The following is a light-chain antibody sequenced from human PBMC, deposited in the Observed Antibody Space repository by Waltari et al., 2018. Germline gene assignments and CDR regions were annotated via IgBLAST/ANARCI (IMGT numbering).Light chain of an antibody. J-gene: IGLJ1*01. CDR3: ATWDDSLNSFV. CDR1: SSNTGRNS. Sequence: QSVLTQPPSASGTPGQRVTISCSGSSSNTGRNSVSWYQQLPGTAPKLLVYSNNERPSGVPDRFSGSKSGTSASLAISGLQSEDEADYYCATWDDSLNSFVFGAETKVTVL. V-gene: IGLV1-44*01. CDR2: SNN.